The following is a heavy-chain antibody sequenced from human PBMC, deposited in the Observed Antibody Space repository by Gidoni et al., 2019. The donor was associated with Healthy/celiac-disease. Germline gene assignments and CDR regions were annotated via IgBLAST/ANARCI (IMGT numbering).Heavy chain of an antibody. Sequence: QVQLVESGGGVVQPGRSLRLSCAASGFTFSSYGMHWVRQAPGKGLEWVAVIWYDGSNKDYADSVKGRFTISRDNSKNTLYLQMNSLRAEDTAVYYCARGGEGGYYYYGMDVWGQGTTVTVSS. CDR2: IWYDGSNK. V-gene: IGHV3-33*01. CDR3: ARGGEGGYYYYGMDV. J-gene: IGHJ6*02. D-gene: IGHD3-16*01. CDR1: GFTFSSYG.